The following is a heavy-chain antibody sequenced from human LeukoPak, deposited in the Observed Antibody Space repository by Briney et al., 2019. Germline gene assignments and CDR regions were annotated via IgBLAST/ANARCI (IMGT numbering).Heavy chain of an antibody. CDR2: IDYRGNT. V-gene: IGHV4-39*01. D-gene: IGHD2-15*01. J-gene: IGHJ4*02. CDR1: GGSISRSGYC. CDR3: ARRRWSDGELVGYY. Sequence: SETLSLTCTVSGGSISRSGYCWGWLRHPPGRGREWLGSIDYRGNTNYNPSLKSRVPISVAMSKKQCTLKLSCVTAADTAVYYCARRRWSDGELVGYYWGQGTLVTVSS.